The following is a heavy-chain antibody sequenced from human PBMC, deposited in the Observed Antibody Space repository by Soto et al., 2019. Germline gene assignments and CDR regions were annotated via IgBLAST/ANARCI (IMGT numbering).Heavy chain of an antibody. D-gene: IGHD6-19*01. CDR3: ARGYSSGPDY. V-gene: IGHV3-74*01. CDR1: GFTFRDHW. CDR2: INSDGSTT. Sequence: GGSLRLSCAASGFTFRDHWMHWVRQAPGKGPVWVSRINSDGSTTTYADSVKGRFTISRDNAKSTLYLQLNSLRAEDTALYYCARGYSSGPDYWGQGTLVTVSS. J-gene: IGHJ4*02.